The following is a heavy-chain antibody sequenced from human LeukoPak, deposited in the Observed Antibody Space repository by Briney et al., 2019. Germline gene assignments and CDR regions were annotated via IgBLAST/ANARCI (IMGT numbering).Heavy chain of an antibody. CDR1: GGTFSSYA. J-gene: IGHJ3*02. CDR3: AMGSTIFGVVIGTYDI. D-gene: IGHD3-3*01. Sequence: SVRVSCKASGGTFSSYAISWVRQAPGQGLEWMGGILPIFGTANYAQKFQGRVTITTDESTSTAYMQLSSLRPEDTAVYYCAMGSTIFGVVIGTYDICGEGTMVTVS. V-gene: IGHV1-69*05. CDR2: ILPIFGTA.